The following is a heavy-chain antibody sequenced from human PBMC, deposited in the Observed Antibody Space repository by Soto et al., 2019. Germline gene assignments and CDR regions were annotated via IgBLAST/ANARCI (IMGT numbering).Heavy chain of an antibody. V-gene: IGHV4-30-4*01. CDR3: AREREAIAVAGRENWFDP. Sequence: QVQLQESGPGLVKPSQTLSLTCTVSGGSISSGDYYWSWIRQPPGKGLEWIGYIYYSGSTYYNPSLKSRVTISVDTSKNQFSLKLSSVTAADTAVYYCAREREAIAVAGRENWFDPWGQGTLVTVSS. D-gene: IGHD6-19*01. J-gene: IGHJ5*02. CDR1: GGSISSGDYY. CDR2: IYYSGST.